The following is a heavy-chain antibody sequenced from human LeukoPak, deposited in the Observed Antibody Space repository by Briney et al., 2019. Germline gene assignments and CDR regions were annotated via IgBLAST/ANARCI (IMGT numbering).Heavy chain of an antibody. CDR2: VFYTGTT. D-gene: IGHD3-22*01. Sequence: PSETLSLTCTVSGGSISSYYWSWIRQPPGKGLEWIGYVFYTGTTHYNPSLKSRVTISVDASKNQFSLKLSSVTAADTAVYYCARQRSYDSSGYLGWFDPWGQGTLVTVSS. V-gene: IGHV4-59*08. J-gene: IGHJ5*02. CDR1: GGSISSYY. CDR3: ARQRSYDSSGYLGWFDP.